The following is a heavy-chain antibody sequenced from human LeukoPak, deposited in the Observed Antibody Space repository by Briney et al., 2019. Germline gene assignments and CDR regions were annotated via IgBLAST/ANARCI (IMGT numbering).Heavy chain of an antibody. CDR3: ARGSLSPGDY. CDR2: ISDSGSGVRI. Sequence: PGGSLRLSCAASGFTFSSYAMSWVRQAPGKGLEWVSVISDSGSGVRIFDADSVRGRFTISRDNSKNTLHLQMNSLRAEDTAVYYCARGSLSPGDYWGQGTLVTVSS. J-gene: IGHJ4*02. CDR1: GFTFSSYA. V-gene: IGHV3-23*01.